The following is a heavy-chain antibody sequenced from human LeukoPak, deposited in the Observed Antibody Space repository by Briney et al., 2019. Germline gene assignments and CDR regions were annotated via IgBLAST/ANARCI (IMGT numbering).Heavy chain of an antibody. CDR2: ISYNGHQ. CDR1: GFTFVNYG. D-gene: IGHD2-2*03. J-gene: IGHJ3*02. V-gene: IGHV3-30-3*01. CDR3: ARDPLDISRWGNAFDI. Sequence: GGSLRLSCAASGFTFVNYGFHWVRQAPMKALEWVAFISYNGHQKYGDSVKGRLTISRDNSKSTLYLQMNGLRPEDTALYYCARDPLDISRWGNAFDIWGQGTIVTVSS.